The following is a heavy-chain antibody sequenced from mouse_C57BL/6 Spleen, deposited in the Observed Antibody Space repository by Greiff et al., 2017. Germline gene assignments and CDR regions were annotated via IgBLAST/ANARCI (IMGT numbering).Heavy chain of an antibody. D-gene: IGHD1-1*01. Sequence: EVMLVESGGGLVQPGGSLSLSCAASGFTFTDYYMSWVRQPPGKALEWLGFIRNKANGYTTEYSASVKGRFTISRDNSQSILYLQMNALRAEDSATDYCARYYGVYFDYWGQGTTLTVSS. CDR3: ARYYGVYFDY. CDR2: IRNKANGYTT. V-gene: IGHV7-3*01. CDR1: GFTFTDYY. J-gene: IGHJ2*01.